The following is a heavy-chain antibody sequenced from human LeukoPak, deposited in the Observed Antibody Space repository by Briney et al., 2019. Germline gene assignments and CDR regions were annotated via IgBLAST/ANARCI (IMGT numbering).Heavy chain of an antibody. V-gene: IGHV4-61*01. J-gene: IGHJ4*02. Sequence: SETLSLTCTVSGGSVSSGSNYWSWIRQPPGKGLEWIGHIYYSGNTNYNPSLKSRVSISVDTSKNQFSLKLRSVTAADTAVYYCAREMMSTPRDWGQGTLVTVSS. CDR3: AREMMSTPRD. CDR2: IYYSGNT. D-gene: IGHD3-16*01. CDR1: GGSVSSGSNY.